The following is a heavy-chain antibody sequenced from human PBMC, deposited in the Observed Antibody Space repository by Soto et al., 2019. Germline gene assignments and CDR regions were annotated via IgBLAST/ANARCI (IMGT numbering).Heavy chain of an antibody. CDR1: GFTFSSYA. Sequence: PGGSLRLSCAASGFTFSSYAMSWVRQAPGKGLEWVSAISGSGGSTYYADSVKGQFTISRDNSKNTLYLQMNSLRAEDTAVYYCAKDGSSGLLIDYWGQGTLVTVSS. CDR3: AKDGSSGLLIDY. V-gene: IGHV3-23*01. CDR2: ISGSGGST. J-gene: IGHJ4*02. D-gene: IGHD3-22*01.